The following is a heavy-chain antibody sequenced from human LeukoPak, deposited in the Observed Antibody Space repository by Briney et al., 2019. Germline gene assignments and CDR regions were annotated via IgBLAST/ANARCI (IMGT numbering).Heavy chain of an antibody. CDR1: GYTFTSYG. CDR3: ARDLTYYYDSSGYPMGPFDY. V-gene: IGHV1-69*13. J-gene: IGHJ4*02. CDR2: IIPILGTA. Sequence: SVKVSCKASGYTFTSYGISWVRQAPGQGLEWMGGIIPILGTANYAQKFQGRVTITADESTSTAYMELSSLRSEDTAVYYCARDLTYYYDSSGYPMGPFDYWGQGTLVTVSS. D-gene: IGHD3-22*01.